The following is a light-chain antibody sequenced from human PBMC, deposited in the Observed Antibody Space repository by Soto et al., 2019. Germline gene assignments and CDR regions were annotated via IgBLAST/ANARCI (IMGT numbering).Light chain of an antibody. CDR1: SSDVGGYNY. CDR3: SSYTSSSTVV. Sequence: QSALTQPASVSGSPGQSITISCTGTSSDVGGYNYVSWYQQHPGKAPKLMIYEVSNRPSGVSNRFSGSKSCNTASLTISGPQAEDEARYYCSSYTSSSTVVFGGGTKLTVL. V-gene: IGLV2-14*01. J-gene: IGLJ2*01. CDR2: EVS.